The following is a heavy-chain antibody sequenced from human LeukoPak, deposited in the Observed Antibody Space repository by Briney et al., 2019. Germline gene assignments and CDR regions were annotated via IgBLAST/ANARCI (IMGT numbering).Heavy chain of an antibody. J-gene: IGHJ6*04. CDR3: ARRGGADCSGGSCYPSPYYYYGMDV. CDR2: MYPGDSDT. Sequence: GESLKISCKGSGYSFTSYWIGWVRQMPGKGLEWMGIMYPGDSDTRYSPSFQGQVTISADKSISTAYLQWSSLKASDTAMYYCARRGGADCSGGSCYPSPYYYYGMDVWGKGTTVTVSS. V-gene: IGHV5-51*01. D-gene: IGHD2-15*01. CDR1: GYSFTSYW.